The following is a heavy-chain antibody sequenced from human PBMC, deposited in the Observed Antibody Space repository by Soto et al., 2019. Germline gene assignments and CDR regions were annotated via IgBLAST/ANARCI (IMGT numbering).Heavy chain of an antibody. CDR2: IWYDGSNT. V-gene: IGHV3-33*01. CDR1: GFTFSSYA. CDR3: ARDKRDLRFLEWSYYFDY. D-gene: IGHD3-3*01. Sequence: GGSLRLSCAASGFTFSSYAMHWVRQAPGKGLEWVGFIWYDGSNTFYAESVKGRFTISRDNSKNTVYLQINALRAEDTAVYYCARDKRDLRFLEWSYYFDYWGQGTLVTVSS. J-gene: IGHJ4*02.